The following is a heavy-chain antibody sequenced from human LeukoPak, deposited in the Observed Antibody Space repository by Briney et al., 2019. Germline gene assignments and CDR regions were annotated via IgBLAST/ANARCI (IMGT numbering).Heavy chain of an antibody. CDR1: GYTFTSYG. J-gene: IGHJ4*02. D-gene: IGHD6-19*01. Sequence: VASVKVSCKASGYTFTSYGISWVRQAPGQGLEWMGWISAYNGNTNYAQKLQGRVTITTDTSTSTAYMELRSLRSDDTAVYYCARAVDLAVAGTGFDYWGQGTLVTVSS. V-gene: IGHV1-18*01. CDR2: ISAYNGNT. CDR3: ARAVDLAVAGTGFDY.